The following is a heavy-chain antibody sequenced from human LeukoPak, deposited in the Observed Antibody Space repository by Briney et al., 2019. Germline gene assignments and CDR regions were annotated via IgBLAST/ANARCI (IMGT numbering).Heavy chain of an antibody. V-gene: IGHV3-48*04. CDR2: ISSSSTTI. D-gene: IGHD3-10*01. CDR3: AKSLLWFGELTIGGAFDM. J-gene: IGHJ3*02. Sequence: GGSLRLSCAASGFPFSSYTMNWVRQAPGKGLEWVSYISSSSTTIYYADSVKGRFTISRDNGKSSLHLLMNSLRAEDTAVYYCAKSLLWFGELTIGGAFDMGGQGTMVTVSS. CDR1: GFPFSSYT.